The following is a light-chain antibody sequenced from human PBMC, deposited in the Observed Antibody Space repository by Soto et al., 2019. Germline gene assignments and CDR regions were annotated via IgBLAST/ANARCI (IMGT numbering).Light chain of an antibody. CDR3: QSYDNNSDYV. Sequence: QSVLTQPPSASGTPGQRVTISCSGSSSDVGSNTVNWYQQFPGAAPKLLIFSDHNRPSGVPDRFSGSKSGTSAALVITGLQPEDEADYYCQSYDNNSDYVFGTGTKLTVL. J-gene: IGLJ1*01. CDR2: SDH. CDR1: SSDVGSNT. V-gene: IGLV1-44*01.